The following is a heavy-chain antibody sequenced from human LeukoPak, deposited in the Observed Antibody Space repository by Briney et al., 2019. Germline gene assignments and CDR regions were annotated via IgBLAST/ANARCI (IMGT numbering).Heavy chain of an antibody. D-gene: IGHD3-10*01. CDR3: ARLDPLFYGSGIDY. CDR2: IDSNSASI. Sequence: GGSLRLSCVASGFTFSTYSMHWVRQAPGKGLEWVSSIDSNSASIYYADSVKGRFTISRDNAKNSLYLQMNSLRAEDTAVYYCARLDPLFYGSGIDYWGQGTLVTVSS. J-gene: IGHJ4*02. V-gene: IGHV3-21*01. CDR1: GFTFSTYS.